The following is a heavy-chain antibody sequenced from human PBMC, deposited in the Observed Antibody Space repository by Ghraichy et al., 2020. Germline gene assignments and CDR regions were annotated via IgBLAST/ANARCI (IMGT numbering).Heavy chain of an antibody. CDR1: GFTFSKAW. CDR2: INSDGTDT. D-gene: IGHD6-19*01. CDR3: ARDLFSGEKDSSGWYRHAFDV. Sequence: GESLNISCAASGFTFSKAWMHWVRQAPGKGLVWVSRINSDGTDTDSADSVKGRFTISRDNAKNTLYLQMNSLRAEDTAVYYCARDLFSGEKDSSGWYRHAFDVWGQGTMVTVSS. J-gene: IGHJ3*01. V-gene: IGHV3-74*01.